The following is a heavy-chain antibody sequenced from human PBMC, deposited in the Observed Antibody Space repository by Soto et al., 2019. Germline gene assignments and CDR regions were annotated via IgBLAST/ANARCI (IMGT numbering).Heavy chain of an antibody. CDR2: ISSSSSYI. CDR1: GFTFSSYS. V-gene: IGHV3-21*01. CDR3: ARWGHYYYYYMDV. Sequence: EVQLVESGGGLVKPGGSLRLSCAASGFTFSSYSMNWVRQAPGKGLEWVSSISSSSSYIYYADSVKGRFTISRDNAKNTLYLQMNSLRAEDTAVYYCARWGHYYYYYMDVWGKGTTVTVSS. J-gene: IGHJ6*03. D-gene: IGHD7-27*01.